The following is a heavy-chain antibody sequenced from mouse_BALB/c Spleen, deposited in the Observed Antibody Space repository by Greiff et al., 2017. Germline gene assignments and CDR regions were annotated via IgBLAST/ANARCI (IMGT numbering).Heavy chain of an antibody. CDR1: GFTFSSYT. CDR2: ISNGGGST. J-gene: IGHJ3*01. Sequence: EVQGVESGGGLVQPGGSLKLSCAASGFTFSSYTMSWVRQTPEKRLEWVAYISNGGGSTYYPDTVKGRFTISRDNAKNTLYLQMSSLKSEDTAMYYCARKGDYSWFAYWGQGTLVTVSA. V-gene: IGHV5-12-2*01. D-gene: IGHD1-1*01. CDR3: ARKGDYSWFAY.